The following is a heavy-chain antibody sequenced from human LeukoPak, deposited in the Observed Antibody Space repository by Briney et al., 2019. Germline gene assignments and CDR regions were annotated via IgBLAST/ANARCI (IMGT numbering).Heavy chain of an antibody. V-gene: IGHV3-30-3*01. D-gene: IGHD4-17*01. Sequence: AGGSLRLSCAPSGFTFSTYWMSWVRQAPGKGLEWVAVISYDGSNKYYADSVKGRFTISRDNSKNTLYLQMNSLRAEDTAVYYCARDGHYGDYALPGETDYWGQGTLVTVSS. J-gene: IGHJ4*02. CDR3: ARDGHYGDYALPGETDY. CDR2: ISYDGSNK. CDR1: GFTFSTYW.